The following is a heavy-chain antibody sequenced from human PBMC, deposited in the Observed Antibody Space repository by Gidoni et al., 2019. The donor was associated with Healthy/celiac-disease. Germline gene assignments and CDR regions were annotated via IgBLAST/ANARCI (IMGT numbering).Heavy chain of an antibody. CDR2: IYYSGST. CDR3: ARRATSKIDY. V-gene: IGHV4-39*01. CDR1: GGSIRSSSYY. Sequence: QLQLQESGPGLAQPAETLSLSCPVSGGSIRSSSYYWGWIRQPPGKRLEWIGSIYYSGSTYYNPSLKSRVTISVDTSKNQFSLKLSSVTAADTAVYYCARRATSKIDYWGQGTLVTVSS. J-gene: IGHJ4*02.